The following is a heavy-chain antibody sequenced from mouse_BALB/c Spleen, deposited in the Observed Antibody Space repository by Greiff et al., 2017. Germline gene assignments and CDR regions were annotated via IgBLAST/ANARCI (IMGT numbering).Heavy chain of an antibody. CDR2: IDPETGGT. D-gene: IGHD1-1*01. CDR1: GYTFTDYE. Sequence: VQLQQSGPELVRPGASVTLSCKASGYTFTDYEMHWVKQTPVHGLEWIGAIDPETGGTAYNQKFKGKATLTADKSSSTAYMELRSLTSEDSAVYYCTRWDYYGSSHWYFDVWGAGTTVTVSS. J-gene: IGHJ1*01. V-gene: IGHV1-15*01. CDR3: TRWDYYGSSHWYFDV.